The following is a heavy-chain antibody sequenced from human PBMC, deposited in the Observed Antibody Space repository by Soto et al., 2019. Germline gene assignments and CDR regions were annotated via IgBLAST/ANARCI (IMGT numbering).Heavy chain of an antibody. J-gene: IGHJ4*02. V-gene: IGHV1-8*01. D-gene: IGHD1-1*01. CDR2: MNSYNGNA. CDR3: ARRKERSGPHYFDS. Sequence: QVQLVQSGAEVKKPGASGKVSCKASGYTFITYDINWVRQAPGQGLEWMGWMNSYNGNAGYAQKFQGRVTMTRTTSIRTAYMELTSLKSNDTAVYFCARRKERSGPHYFDSWGQGTLVTVSS. CDR1: GYTFITYD.